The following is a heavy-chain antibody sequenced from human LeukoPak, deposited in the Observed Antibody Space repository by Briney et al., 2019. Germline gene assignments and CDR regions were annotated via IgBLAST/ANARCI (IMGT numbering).Heavy chain of an antibody. J-gene: IGHJ5*02. V-gene: IGHV3-11*05. CDR3: ARVIGGIRYFDWYNWFDP. CDR1: GFTFSDYY. D-gene: IGHD3-9*01. Sequence: GGSLRLSCAASGFTFSDYYMSWIRQAPGKGLEWVSYISSSSSYRNYADSVKGRFIISRDNAKNSLYLQMNSLRAEDTAVYYCARVIGGIRYFDWYNWFDPWGQGTLVTVSS. CDR2: ISSSSSYR.